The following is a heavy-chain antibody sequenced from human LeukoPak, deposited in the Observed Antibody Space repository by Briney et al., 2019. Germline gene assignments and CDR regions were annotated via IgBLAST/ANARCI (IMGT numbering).Heavy chain of an antibody. CDR2: IYPGDCDT. D-gene: IGHD2-15*01. Sequence: GESLKISCKGSGYSFTSYWIGWVRQMPGKGLEWMGIIYPGDCDTRYSPSFQGQVTISADKTISTGYLQWSSLKASDTAMYYCASLIGWWPTGDYMDVWGKGTTVTVSS. V-gene: IGHV5-51*01. CDR3: ASLIGWWPTGDYMDV. J-gene: IGHJ6*03. CDR1: GYSFTSYW.